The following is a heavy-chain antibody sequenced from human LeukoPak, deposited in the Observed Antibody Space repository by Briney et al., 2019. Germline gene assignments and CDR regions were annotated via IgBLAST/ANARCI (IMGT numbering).Heavy chain of an antibody. CDR2: IYSGGET. V-gene: IGHV4-39*02. D-gene: IGHD4-11*01. CDR1: GDSTSSSHYY. Sequence: SETLSLTCTVSGDSTSSSHYYWGWIRQSPGKGLEWIGSIYSGGETHYNPSLNSRVTIFLDTSKNRFSLNLISVTATDTAVYYCVRDYSNFVQGDWGQGTLVTVSS. CDR3: VRDYSNFVQGD. J-gene: IGHJ4*02.